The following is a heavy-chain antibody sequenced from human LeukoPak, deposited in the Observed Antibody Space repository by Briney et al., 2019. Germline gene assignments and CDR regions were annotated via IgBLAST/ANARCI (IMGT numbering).Heavy chain of an antibody. CDR3: ARRVLRFLEWFPKGDYFDY. D-gene: IGHD3-3*01. Sequence: SETLSLTCTVSGGSISSYYWSWIRQPPGKGLEWIGEINHSGSTNYNPSLKSRVTISVDTSKNQFSLKLSSVTAADTAVYYCARRVLRFLEWFPKGDYFDYWGQGTLVTVSS. V-gene: IGHV4-34*01. CDR2: INHSGST. J-gene: IGHJ4*02. CDR1: GGSISSYY.